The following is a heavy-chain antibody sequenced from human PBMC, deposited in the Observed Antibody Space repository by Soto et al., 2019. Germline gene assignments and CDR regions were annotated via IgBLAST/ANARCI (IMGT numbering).Heavy chain of an antibody. CDR2: ISSSISYT. D-gene: IGHD5-18*01. Sequence: GSLRLSCAASGFTFSDYHMSWIRQAPGKGLEWVSYISSSISYTNYADSVKGRFTISRDNAKNSLYLQMNSLRAEDTAVYYCARYIYGYVDYWGQGTLVTVSS. J-gene: IGHJ4*02. CDR3: ARYIYGYVDY. CDR1: GFTFSDYH. V-gene: IGHV3-11*06.